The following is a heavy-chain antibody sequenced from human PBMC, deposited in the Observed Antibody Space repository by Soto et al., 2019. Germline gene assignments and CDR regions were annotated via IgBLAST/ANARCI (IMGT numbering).Heavy chain of an antibody. J-gene: IGHJ4*02. CDR2: IYYSGST. CDR1: VGSIITYY. CDR3: ARSSGCSGGSCFFFDY. D-gene: IGHD2-15*01. V-gene: IGHV4-59*01. Sequence: PSETLSLTCTVSVGSIITYYWSWIRQPPGKGLEWIGYIYYSGSTNYNPSLKSRVTISVDTSKNLFSLKLSSVTAADTAVYYCARSSGCSGGSCFFFDYWGQGTLVTVSS.